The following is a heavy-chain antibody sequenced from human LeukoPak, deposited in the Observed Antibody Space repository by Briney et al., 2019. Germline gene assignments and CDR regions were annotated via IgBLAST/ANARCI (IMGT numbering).Heavy chain of an antibody. CDR2: ISSSSSAI. Sequence: GGSLRLSCAASGFTFSSYSMNWVRQAPGKGLEWVSYISSSSSAIYYADSVKGRFTISRDNAKNSLYLQMNSLRDEDTAVYYCARGRLLWSPPSPGDYWGQGTLSPSPQ. D-gene: IGHD3-10*01. CDR1: GFTFSSYS. V-gene: IGHV3-48*02. J-gene: IGHJ4*02. CDR3: ARGRLLWSPPSPGDY.